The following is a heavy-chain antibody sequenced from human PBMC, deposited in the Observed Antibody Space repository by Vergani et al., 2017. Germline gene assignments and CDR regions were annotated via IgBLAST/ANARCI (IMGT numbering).Heavy chain of an antibody. D-gene: IGHD5-18*01. J-gene: IGHJ6*03. V-gene: IGHV4-31*03. CDR1: GASISSGGYY. CDR2: IYFSGIT. CDR3: ARDFRGYXFGYSQNNYYIVV. Sequence: QAQLQESGPGLVKPSQTLSLTCTISGASISSGGYYWSWIRQHPGKGLEWVGSIYFSGITYYSPSLKSRLTISADTSRNQFSLKLSSVTAADTAVYYCARDFRGYXFGYSQNNYYIVVWGKGTTVTVS.